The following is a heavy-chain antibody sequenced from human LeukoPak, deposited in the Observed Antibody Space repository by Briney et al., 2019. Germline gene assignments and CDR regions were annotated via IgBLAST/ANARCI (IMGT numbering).Heavy chain of an antibody. CDR3: AKRPLRGNPYYTDW. CDR1: VFTSYSFP. J-gene: IGHJ4*02. D-gene: IGHD3-3*01. CDR2: ISSGGGDET. V-gene: IGHV3-23*01. Sequence: GGSLRLSSAASVFTSYSFPITWGRQAPGKGLEWVSSISSGGGDETYYTDSVKGRVTISRDNSKNTLYLHMNTLRAEERAVYSCAKRPLRGNPYYTDWGGEGTVVTVSS.